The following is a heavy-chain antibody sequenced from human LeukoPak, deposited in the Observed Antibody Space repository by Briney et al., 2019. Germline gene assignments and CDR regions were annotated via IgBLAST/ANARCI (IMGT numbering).Heavy chain of an antibody. Sequence: PGGSLRLSRAASGFTFSSYSMNWVRQAPGKGLEWVSSISSSSSYIYYADSVKGRFTISRDNAKNSLYLQMNSLRAEDTAVYYCARWGIDSSGLNYWGQGTLVTVSS. CDR1: GFTFSSYS. CDR3: ARWGIDSSGLNY. D-gene: IGHD3-22*01. CDR2: ISSSSSYI. J-gene: IGHJ4*02. V-gene: IGHV3-21*03.